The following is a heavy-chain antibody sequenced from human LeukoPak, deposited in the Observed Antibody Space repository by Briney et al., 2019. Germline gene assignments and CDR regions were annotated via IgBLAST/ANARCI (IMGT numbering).Heavy chain of an antibody. V-gene: IGHV5-51*01. D-gene: IGHD3-9*01. CDR3: AGTGPGYDMTGFDY. J-gene: IGHJ4*02. CDR1: GHKFTPYW. CDR2: IYPGDSNI. Sequence: GESLKISCKGSGHKFTPYWIGWVRQMPGKGLEWMGIIYPGDSNIKYSPSFEGQVTISADKSISTAYLQWSSLKASNTATYYCAGTGPGYDMTGFDYWGQGTLVTVSS.